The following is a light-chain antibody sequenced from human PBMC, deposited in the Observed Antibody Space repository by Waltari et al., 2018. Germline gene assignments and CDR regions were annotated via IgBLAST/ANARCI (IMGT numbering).Light chain of an antibody. V-gene: IGKV3-20*01. CDR2: GTF. Sequence: EIVLSQSPGTLCLSPGDGAPLSCRPSQTIRTTYLAWYQQKPGQAPTLLIYGTFTRATGIPDRFTGSGSGTDFSLTISSLEPEDFATYYCQQYDISPLTFGGGTKVEIK. J-gene: IGKJ4*01. CDR3: QQYDISPLT. CDR1: QTIRTTY.